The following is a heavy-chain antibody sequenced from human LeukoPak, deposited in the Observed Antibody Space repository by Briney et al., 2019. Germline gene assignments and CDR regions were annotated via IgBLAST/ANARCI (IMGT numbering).Heavy chain of an antibody. CDR3: ARSELTGTIEHWFDP. Sequence: SQTLSLTCAISGDSVSSNSAAWNWVRQTPSRGLEWLGRTYYRSKWYNDYAVSVKSRITINPDTSKNQFSLQLNSVTPEDTAVYYCARSELTGTIEHWFDPWGQGTLVTVSS. D-gene: IGHD1-7*01. V-gene: IGHV6-1*01. CDR1: GDSVSSNSAA. J-gene: IGHJ5*02. CDR2: TYYRSKWYN.